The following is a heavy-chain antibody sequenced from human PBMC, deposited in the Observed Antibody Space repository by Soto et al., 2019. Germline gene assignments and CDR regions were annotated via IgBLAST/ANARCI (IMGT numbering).Heavy chain of an antibody. D-gene: IGHD3-10*01. CDR2: INPSGGST. CDR1: GYTFTSYY. CDR3: ARARGYGYYYGSGSYYNPPQEDYYYYGMDV. Sequence: ASVKVSCKASGYTFTSYYMHWVRQAPGQGLEWMRIINPSGGSTSYAQKFQGRVTMTRDTSTSTVYMELSSLRSEDTAVYYCARARGYGYYYGSGSYYNPPQEDYYYYGMDVWGQGTTVTVSS. V-gene: IGHV1-46*01. J-gene: IGHJ6*02.